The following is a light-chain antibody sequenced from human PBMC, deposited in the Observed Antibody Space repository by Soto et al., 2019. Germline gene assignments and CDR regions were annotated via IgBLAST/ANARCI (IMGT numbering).Light chain of an antibody. V-gene: IGKV3-15*01. Sequence: IVMNQNPATLSVSNGERATLSCRASQSVSSNLAWYQQKPGQAPRLLIYGASTRATGIPARFSGSGSGTEFTLTISSLQSEDFAVYYCQHYNNGPPWTFGQGTKVDI. J-gene: IGKJ1*01. CDR1: QSVSSN. CDR3: QHYNNGPPWT. CDR2: GAS.